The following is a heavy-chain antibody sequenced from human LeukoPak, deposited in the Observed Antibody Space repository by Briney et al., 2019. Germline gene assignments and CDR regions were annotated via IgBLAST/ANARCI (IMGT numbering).Heavy chain of an antibody. V-gene: IGHV1-2*02. CDR3: ARDVGEYCSSTNCYASHY. Sequence: ASVKVSCKASGYTFTSYGINWVRQAPGQGLEWMGWINPNSGGTNYAQKFQGGVTMTRDTSITTAYMELSSLRSDDTAVYYCARDVGEYCSSTNCYASHYWGQGTLVTVSS. CDR1: GYTFTSYG. D-gene: IGHD2-2*01. CDR2: INPNSGGT. J-gene: IGHJ4*02.